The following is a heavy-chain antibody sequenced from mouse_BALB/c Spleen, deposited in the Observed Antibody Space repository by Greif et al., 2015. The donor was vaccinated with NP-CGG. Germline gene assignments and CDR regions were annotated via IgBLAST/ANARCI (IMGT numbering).Heavy chain of an antibody. CDR1: GFSLTSYG. Sequence: VQLQQSGPGLVQPSQSLSITCTVSGFSLTSYGVHWVRQSPGKSLEWLGVIWSGGSTDYNAAFISRLSISKDNSKSQVFFKMNSLQANDTAIYYCARNYYGSSYYAMDYWGQGTSVTVSS. CDR2: IWSGGST. D-gene: IGHD1-1*01. V-gene: IGHV2-2*02. J-gene: IGHJ4*01. CDR3: ARNYYGSSYYAMDY.